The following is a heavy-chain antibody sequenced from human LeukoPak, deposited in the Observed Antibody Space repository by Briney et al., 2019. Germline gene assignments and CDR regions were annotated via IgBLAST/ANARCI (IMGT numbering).Heavy chain of an antibody. Sequence: SETLSLTCTVSGGSISSYYWSWIRQRPGKGLEWTGYIYYSGSTNYNPSLKSRVTISVDTSKNQFSLKLSSVTAADTAVYYCARVFPGGYQVTYYFDYWGQGTLVTVSS. CDR1: GGSISSYY. J-gene: IGHJ4*02. D-gene: IGHD5-12*01. CDR3: ARVFPGGYQVTYYFDY. V-gene: IGHV4-59*01. CDR2: IYYSGST.